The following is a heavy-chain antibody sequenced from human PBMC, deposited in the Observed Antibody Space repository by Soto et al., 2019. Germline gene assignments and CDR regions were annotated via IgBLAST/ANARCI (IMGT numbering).Heavy chain of an antibody. CDR2: ISGSGGST. CDR1: GFTFSSYA. Sequence: GGSLRLSCAASGFTFSSYAMSLVRQAPGKGLEWVSAISGSGGSTYYADSVKGRFTISRDNSKNTLYLQMNSLRAEDTAVYYCAKAIAARSGAPNDYWGQGTLVTVSS. J-gene: IGHJ4*02. D-gene: IGHD6-6*01. V-gene: IGHV3-23*01. CDR3: AKAIAARSGAPNDY.